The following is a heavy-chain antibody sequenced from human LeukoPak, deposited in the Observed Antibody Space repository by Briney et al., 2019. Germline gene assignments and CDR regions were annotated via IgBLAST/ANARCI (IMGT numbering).Heavy chain of an antibody. D-gene: IGHD5-18*01. J-gene: IGHJ3*02. CDR1: GGSISSSSYY. CDR2: IYHSGNT. V-gene: IGHV4-39*01. Sequence: SETLSLTCTVSGGSISSSSYYWGWIRQPPGKGLEWIGSIYHSGNTYYNPSLKSPVIISLDTSKNQFSLNLSSVTAADTAVYYCARHRRQQWLREPFDIWGQGTMVTVSS. CDR3: ARHRRQQWLREPFDI.